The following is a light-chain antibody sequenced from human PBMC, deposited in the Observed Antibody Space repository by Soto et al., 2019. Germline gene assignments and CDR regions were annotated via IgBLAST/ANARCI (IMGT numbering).Light chain of an antibody. CDR3: LLFYAGAWV. Sequence: QAVVTQEPSPTVSPGGTVTLTCASNTGAVTSGYYPNWFQQKPGQTPRVLTYSTSNRHFWTPARFSGSLLGGKAALTLSGVQPEDEADYYCLLFYAGAWVFGGGTKLTVL. CDR2: STS. V-gene: IGLV7-43*01. J-gene: IGLJ3*02. CDR1: TGAVTSGYY.